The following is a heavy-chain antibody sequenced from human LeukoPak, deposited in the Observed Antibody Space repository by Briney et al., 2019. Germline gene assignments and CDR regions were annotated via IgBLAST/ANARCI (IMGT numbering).Heavy chain of an antibody. Sequence: SETLSLTCTVSGGSISSYYWSWIRQPPGKGLEWIGEINHSGSTNYNPSLKSRVTISVDTSKNQFSLKLSSVTAADTAVYYCARARGSSWYRGHGMDVWGQGTTVTVSS. CDR3: ARARGSSWYRGHGMDV. V-gene: IGHV4-34*01. CDR2: INHSGST. D-gene: IGHD6-13*01. J-gene: IGHJ6*02. CDR1: GGSISSYY.